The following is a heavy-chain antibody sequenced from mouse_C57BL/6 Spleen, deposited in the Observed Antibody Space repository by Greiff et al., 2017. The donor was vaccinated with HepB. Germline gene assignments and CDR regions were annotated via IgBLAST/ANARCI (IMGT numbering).Heavy chain of an antibody. CDR1: GYTFTSYW. CDR2: IHPNSGST. CDR3: ARGSNYDYAMDY. J-gene: IGHJ4*01. V-gene: IGHV1-64*01. Sequence: QVQLQQPGAELVKPGASVKLSCKASGYTFTSYWMHWVKQRPGQGLEWIGMIHPNSGSTNYNEKFKSKATLTADKSSSTAYMQLSSLTYEDSAVYYCARGSNYDYAMDYWGQGTSVTVSS. D-gene: IGHD2-5*01.